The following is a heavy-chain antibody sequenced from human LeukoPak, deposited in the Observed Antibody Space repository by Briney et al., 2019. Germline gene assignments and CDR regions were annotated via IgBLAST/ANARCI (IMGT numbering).Heavy chain of an antibody. D-gene: IGHD1-7*01. V-gene: IGHV1-8*01. Sequence: ASVKVSCKASGYTFTSYDINWVRQATGQGLEWMGWMNPNSGNTGYAQKFQGRVTITADKSTSTAYMELSSLRSEDTAVYYCARGLTGTYYYGMDVWGQGTTVTVSS. J-gene: IGHJ6*02. CDR3: ARGLTGTYYYGMDV. CDR1: GYTFTSYD. CDR2: MNPNSGNT.